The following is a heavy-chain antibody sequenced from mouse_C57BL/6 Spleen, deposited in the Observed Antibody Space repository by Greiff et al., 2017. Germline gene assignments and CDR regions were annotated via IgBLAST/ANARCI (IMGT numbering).Heavy chain of an antibody. V-gene: IGHV1-82*01. Sequence: VQLQESGPELVKPGASVKISCKASGYAFSSSWMNWVKQRPGKGLEWIGRIYPGDGDTNYNGKFKGKATLTADKSSSTAYMQLSSLTSEDSAVYFCAREDGNPWFAYWGQGTLVTVSA. J-gene: IGHJ3*01. D-gene: IGHD2-1*01. CDR2: IYPGDGDT. CDR1: GYAFSSSW. CDR3: AREDGNPWFAY.